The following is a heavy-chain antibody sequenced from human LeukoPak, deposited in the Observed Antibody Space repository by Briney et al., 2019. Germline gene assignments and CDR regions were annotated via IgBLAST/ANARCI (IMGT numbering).Heavy chain of an antibody. D-gene: IGHD6-19*01. CDR2: IYTRGST. Sequence: SETLSLTCTVSGGSISSYYWSWIRQPAGKGLEWIGRIYTRGSTNYNPSLKSRVTMSVDTSKNQFSLKLSSVTAADTAVYYCASAVAVAGRPPYYYYYMDVWGKGTTVTVSS. CDR1: GGSISSYY. J-gene: IGHJ6*03. CDR3: ASAVAVAGRPPYYYYYMDV. V-gene: IGHV4-4*07.